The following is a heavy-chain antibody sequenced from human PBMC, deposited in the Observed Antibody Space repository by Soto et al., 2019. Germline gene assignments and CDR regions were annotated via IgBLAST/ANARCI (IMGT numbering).Heavy chain of an antibody. D-gene: IGHD6-13*01. Sequence: PSETLSLTCTVSGGSISSYYWSWIRQPAGKGLEWIGRIYTSGSTNYNPSPKSRVTMSVDTSKNQFSLKLSSVTAADTAVYYCARAAGVEQQLVGAFDYWGQGTLVTVSS. V-gene: IGHV4-4*07. J-gene: IGHJ4*02. CDR3: ARAAGVEQQLVGAFDY. CDR2: IYTSGST. CDR1: GGSISSYY.